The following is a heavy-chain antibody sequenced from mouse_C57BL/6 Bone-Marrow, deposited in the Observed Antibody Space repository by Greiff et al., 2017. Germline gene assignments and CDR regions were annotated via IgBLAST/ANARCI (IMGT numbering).Heavy chain of an antibody. CDR1: GIDFSRYW. CDR2: INPASSTI. Sequence: EADGIDFSRYWMSWVRRDPGKGLEWIGEINPASSTINYAPSLKDKFIISRDNAKNTLYLQMSKVRSENTALYYCSRGKDYYAMDYWGQGTSVTVSS. V-gene: IGHV4-1*01. CDR3: SRGKDYYAMDY. J-gene: IGHJ4*01.